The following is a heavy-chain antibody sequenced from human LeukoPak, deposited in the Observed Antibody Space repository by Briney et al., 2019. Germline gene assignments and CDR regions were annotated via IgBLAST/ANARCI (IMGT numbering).Heavy chain of an antibody. CDR2: INSDGSST. Sequence: GGSLRLSCAASGFTFSSYWMHWVRPAPGKGLVWVSRINSDGSSTSYADSVKGRFTISRDNAKNTLYLQMNSLRAEDTAVYYCARGSYYYDSSGYYPFDCWGQGTLVTVSS. V-gene: IGHV3-74*01. D-gene: IGHD3-22*01. J-gene: IGHJ4*02. CDR1: GFTFSSYW. CDR3: ARGSYYYDSSGYYPFDC.